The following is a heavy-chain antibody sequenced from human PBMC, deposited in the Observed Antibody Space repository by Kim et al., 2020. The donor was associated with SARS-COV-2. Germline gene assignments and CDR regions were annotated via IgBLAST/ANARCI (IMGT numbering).Heavy chain of an antibody. J-gene: IGHJ1*01. Sequence: SGKYYVDSVKGRFTISRDSAKNSLYLQINSLGAEDTAVYYCARDLRQLMSWGQGTLVTVSS. V-gene: IGHV3-7*01. D-gene: IGHD6-6*01. CDR2: SGK. CDR3: ARDLRQLMS.